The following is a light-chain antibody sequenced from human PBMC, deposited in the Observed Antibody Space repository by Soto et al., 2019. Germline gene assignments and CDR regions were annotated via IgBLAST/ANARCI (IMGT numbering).Light chain of an antibody. CDR3: SSFTSRFNFV. CDR1: RSDVGAYNY. V-gene: IGLV2-14*01. CDR2: EVT. Sequence: QSVLTQPASVSGSPGQSIAISCTGTRSDVGAYNYVSWYQQHPGKAPKLMISEVTNRPSGVSDRFSGSKSGNTASLTISGLQAEDEADYYCSSFTSRFNFVFGTGTKV. J-gene: IGLJ1*01.